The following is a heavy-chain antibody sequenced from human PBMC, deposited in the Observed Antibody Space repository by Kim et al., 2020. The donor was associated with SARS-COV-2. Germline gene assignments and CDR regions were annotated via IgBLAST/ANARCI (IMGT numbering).Heavy chain of an antibody. J-gene: IGHJ4*02. Sequence: SVKVSCKASGGTFSSYAISWVRQAPGQGLEWMGGIIPIFGTANYAQKFQGRVTITADESTSTAYMELSSLRSEDTAVYYCARDPYDSSGYYGGGFDYWGRGTLVTVSS. CDR2: IIPIFGTA. CDR3: ARDPYDSSGYYGGGFDY. CDR1: GGTFSSYA. V-gene: IGHV1-69*13. D-gene: IGHD3-22*01.